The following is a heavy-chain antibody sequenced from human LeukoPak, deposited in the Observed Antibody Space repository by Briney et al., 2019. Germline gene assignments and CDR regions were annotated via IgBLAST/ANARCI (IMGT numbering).Heavy chain of an antibody. CDR2: FAGSDTTT. J-gene: IGHJ4*02. D-gene: IGHD3-22*01. Sequence: TGGSLRLSCAASGFDFGAYEMNWVRQAPGKRLEWVAYFAGSDTTTYYADSVKGRFIISRDNARNSLYLQMNSLRAEDTALYYCTTLGYHLDSWGQGTLVTVSS. CDR3: TTLGYHLDS. V-gene: IGHV3-48*03. CDR1: GFDFGAYE.